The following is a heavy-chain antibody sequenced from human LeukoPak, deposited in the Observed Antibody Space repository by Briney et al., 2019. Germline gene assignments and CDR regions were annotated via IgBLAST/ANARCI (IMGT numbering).Heavy chain of an antibody. CDR2: INPNSGGT. Sequence: VASVKISCKASGYTFTGYYMHWVRQAPGQGLEWMGWINPNSGGTNYEQKFQGRVTMTRDKSISTAYMELSRLRSDNTAVYYCARNHDYGGNSEYFQHWGQGTLVTVSS. CDR1: GYTFTGYY. J-gene: IGHJ1*01. CDR3: ARNHDYGGNSEYFQH. D-gene: IGHD4-23*01. V-gene: IGHV1-2*02.